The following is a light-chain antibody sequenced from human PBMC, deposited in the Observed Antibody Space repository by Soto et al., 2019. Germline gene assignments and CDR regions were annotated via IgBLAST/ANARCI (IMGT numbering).Light chain of an antibody. CDR2: EVN. V-gene: IGLV2-8*01. J-gene: IGLJ1*01. CDR1: SSDVGGYNY. Sequence: QSVLTQPPSASGSPGQSVTISCTGTSSDVGGYNYVSWFQQHPGKAPKLIIHEVNQRPSGVPDRFSGSKSGNTASLTVSGLQAEDEGTYYCSSYTSDNRDYVFATGTKVT. CDR3: SSYTSDNRDYV.